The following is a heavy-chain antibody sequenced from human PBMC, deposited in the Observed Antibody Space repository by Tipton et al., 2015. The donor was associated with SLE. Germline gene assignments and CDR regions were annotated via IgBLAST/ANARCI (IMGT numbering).Heavy chain of an antibody. Sequence: QSGPEVKKPGASVKVSCKASGYTFTSYGISWGRQAPGQGLEWMGWISAYNGNTKYAQKLQGRVTMTTDTSTSTAYMELRSLRYDDTAVYYCARVMVPDFGVVSTCFDPWGQGTLVPVSS. CDR1: GYTFTSYG. V-gene: IGHV1-18*01. CDR2: ISAYNGNT. D-gene: IGHD3-3*01. CDR3: ARVMVPDFGVVSTCFDP. J-gene: IGHJ5*02.